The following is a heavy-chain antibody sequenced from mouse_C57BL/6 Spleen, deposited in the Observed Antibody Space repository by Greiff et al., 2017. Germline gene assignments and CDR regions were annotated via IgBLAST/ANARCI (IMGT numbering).Heavy chain of an antibody. CDR3: ARGYGNYGGFYAMDY. V-gene: IGHV1-61*01. D-gene: IGHD2-10*02. CDR2: IYPSDSET. CDR1: GYTFTSYW. J-gene: IGHJ4*01. Sequence: QVQLQQPGAELVRPGSSVKLSCKASGYTFTSYWMGWVKQRPGQGLEWIGNIYPSDSETHYNQQFKDKATLTVDKSSSTAYMQLSSLTSEDSAVYYCARGYGNYGGFYAMDYWGQGTSVTVSS.